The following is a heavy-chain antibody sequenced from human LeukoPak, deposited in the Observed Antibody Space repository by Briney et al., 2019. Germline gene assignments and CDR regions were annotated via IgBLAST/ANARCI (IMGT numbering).Heavy chain of an antibody. CDR1: GGTFSSYA. D-gene: IGHD3-22*01. J-gene: IGHJ6*02. Sequence: ASVKVSCKASGGTFSSYAISWVRQAPGQGLEWMGGIIPIFGAANYAQKFQGRVTITADESTSTAYMELSSLRSEDTAVYYCARGPAVVARNYYGMDVWGQGTTVTVSS. CDR2: IIPIFGAA. CDR3: ARGPAVVARNYYGMDV. V-gene: IGHV1-69*13.